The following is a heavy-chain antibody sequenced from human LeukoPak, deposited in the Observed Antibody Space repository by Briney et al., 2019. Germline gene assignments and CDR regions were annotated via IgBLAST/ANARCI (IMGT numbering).Heavy chain of an antibody. CDR2: IRYDGSNK. D-gene: IGHD6-19*01. Sequence: GGSLRLSCAASGFTFSSYGMHWVRQAPGKGLEWVAFIRYDGSNKYYADSVKGRFTISRDNSKNTLYLQLNSLRAEDTAVYYCARDLVVSYSSGWTSPWGFDYWGQGTLVTVSS. V-gene: IGHV3-30*02. CDR1: GFTFSSYG. CDR3: ARDLVVSYSSGWTSPWGFDY. J-gene: IGHJ4*02.